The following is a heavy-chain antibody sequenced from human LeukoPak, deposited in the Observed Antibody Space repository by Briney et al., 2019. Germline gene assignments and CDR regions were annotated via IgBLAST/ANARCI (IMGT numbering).Heavy chain of an antibody. D-gene: IGHD3-10*01. V-gene: IGHV1-46*01. J-gene: IGHJ5*02. CDR1: GYTFTSHD. Sequence: ASVKVSCKASGYTFTSHDINWVRQAPGQGLEWMGIINPSGGSTSYAQKFQGRVTMTRDMSTSTVYMELSSLRSEDTAVYYCAREEGHGSGSYNWFDPWGQGTLVTVSS. CDR3: AREEGHGSGSYNWFDP. CDR2: INPSGGST.